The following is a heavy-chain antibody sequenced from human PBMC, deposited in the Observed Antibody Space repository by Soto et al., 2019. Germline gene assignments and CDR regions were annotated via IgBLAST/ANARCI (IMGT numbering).Heavy chain of an antibody. J-gene: IGHJ4*02. Sequence: GGSLRLSCAASGFTFSSYAMSWVRQAPGKGLEWVSAISGSGGSTYYADSVKGRFTISRDNSKNTLYLQMNSLRAEDTAVYYCATRRGDCSSTSCNYFDYWGQGTLVTVSS. V-gene: IGHV3-23*01. CDR1: GFTFSSYA. D-gene: IGHD2-2*01. CDR2: ISGSGGST. CDR3: ATRRGDCSSTSCNYFDY.